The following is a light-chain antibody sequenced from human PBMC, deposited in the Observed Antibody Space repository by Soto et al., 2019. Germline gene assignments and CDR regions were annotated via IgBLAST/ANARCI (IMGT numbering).Light chain of an antibody. Sequence: EAVLTQSPGTLSLSPGERATLSCRTSQSISSSYLAWSQQKSGQAPRLLISATYNRATGVPDRFSGSGSGTDFTLTISRLEPEDSAVYYCHQYVSSPPAWAFGQGTKVEIK. CDR1: QSISSSY. CDR3: HQYVSSPPAWA. J-gene: IGKJ1*01. V-gene: IGKV3-20*01. CDR2: ATY.